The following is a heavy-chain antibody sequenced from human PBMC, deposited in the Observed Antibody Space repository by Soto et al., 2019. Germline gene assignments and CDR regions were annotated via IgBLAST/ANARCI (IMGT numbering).Heavy chain of an antibody. J-gene: IGHJ4*02. CDR1: GFTFSSYA. V-gene: IGHV3-30-3*01. Sequence: QVQLVESGGGVVQPGRSLRLSCAASGFTFSSYAMHWVRQAPGKGLEWVAVISYDGSNKYYADSVKGRFTISRDNSKNTLYLQMNSLRGEDTAVYYCARGSLGYSSVDYWGQGTLVTVSS. CDR2: ISYDGSNK. CDR3: ARGSLGYSSVDY. D-gene: IGHD6-13*01.